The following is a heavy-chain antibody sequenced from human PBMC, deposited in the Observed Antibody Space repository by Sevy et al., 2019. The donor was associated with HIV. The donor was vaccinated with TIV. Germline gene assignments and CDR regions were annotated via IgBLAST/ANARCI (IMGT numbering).Heavy chain of an antibody. J-gene: IGHJ6*03. CDR2: IKQDGSEK. V-gene: IGHV3-7*03. CDR1: GFTFSSYW. CDR3: ARVDYGGNSGYDYYYYMDV. Sequence: GGSLRLSCAASGFTFSSYWMSWVRQAPGKGLEWVANIKQDGSEKYYVDAVKGRFPISRDNAKNSLYLQMNSLRAEDTAVYYCARVDYGGNSGYDYYYYMDVWGKGTTVTVSS. D-gene: IGHD4-17*01.